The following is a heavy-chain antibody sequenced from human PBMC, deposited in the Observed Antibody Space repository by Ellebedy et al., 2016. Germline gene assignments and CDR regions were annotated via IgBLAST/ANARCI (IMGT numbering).Heavy chain of an antibody. J-gene: IGHJ5*02. CDR2: IYYSGST. CDR1: GGSISSGGYY. Sequence: SETLSLXCTVSGGSISSGGYYWSWIRQPPGKGLEWIGYIYYSGSTNYNPSLKSRVTISVDTSKNQFPLKLSSVTAADTAVYYCARHLWFGEPLGNVYWFDPWGQGTLVTVSS. V-gene: IGHV4-61*08. CDR3: ARHLWFGEPLGNVYWFDP. D-gene: IGHD3-10*01.